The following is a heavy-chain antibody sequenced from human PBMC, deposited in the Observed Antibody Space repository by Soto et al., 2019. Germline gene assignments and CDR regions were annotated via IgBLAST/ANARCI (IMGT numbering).Heavy chain of an antibody. CDR3: ARGGHDFWSGPFDY. J-gene: IGHJ4*02. CDR2: IDASGST. V-gene: IGHV4-4*07. Sequence: PSETLSLTCTVSGGSISTYYCNWIRQPAGKGLEWIGRIDASGSTDYNPSLKSRVTMSADTSKNQFSLRLSSVTAAATAVYYCARGGHDFWSGPFDYWGQGNLVTVSS. D-gene: IGHD3-3*01. CDR1: GGSISTYY.